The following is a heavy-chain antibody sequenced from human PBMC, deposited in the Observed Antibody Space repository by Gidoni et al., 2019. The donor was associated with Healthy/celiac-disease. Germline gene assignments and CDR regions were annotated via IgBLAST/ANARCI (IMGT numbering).Heavy chain of an antibody. CDR2: ISGSGGST. V-gene: IGHV3-23*01. D-gene: IGHD3-22*01. CDR3: AKGVNDYYDSSGYYYDSLYYFDY. Sequence: EVQLLESGGGLVQPGGSLRLSCAAYGFTFSSYAMSWVRQAPGKGLEWVSAISGSGGSTYYADSVKGRFTISRDNSKNTLYLQMNSLRAEDTAVYYCAKGVNDYYDSSGYYYDSLYYFDYWGQGTLVTVSS. J-gene: IGHJ4*02. CDR1: GFTFSSYA.